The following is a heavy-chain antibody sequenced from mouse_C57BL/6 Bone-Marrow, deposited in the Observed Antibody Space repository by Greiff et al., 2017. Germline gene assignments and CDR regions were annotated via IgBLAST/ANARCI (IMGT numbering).Heavy chain of an antibody. CDR1: GYTFTDYN. J-gene: IGHJ2*01. Sequence: EVQRVESGPELVKPGASVKMSCKASGYTFTDYNMHWVKQSHGKSLEWIGYINPNNGGTSYNQKFKGKATLTVNKSSSTAYMELRSLTSEDSAVYYCAIYYGNYVDYWGQGTTLTVSS. D-gene: IGHD2-1*01. CDR2: INPNNGGT. CDR3: AIYYGNYVDY. V-gene: IGHV1-22*01.